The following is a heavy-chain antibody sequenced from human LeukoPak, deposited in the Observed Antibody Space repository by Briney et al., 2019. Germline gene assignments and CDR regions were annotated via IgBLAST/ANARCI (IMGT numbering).Heavy chain of an antibody. CDR3: ARVAARGSDY. J-gene: IGHJ4*02. V-gene: IGHV3-48*01. D-gene: IGHD6-6*01. Sequence: PAGSLRLSCAASGFTFSSYSMNWVRQAPGKGLEWVSYISSSSSTIYYADSVKGRFTISRDNAKNSLYLQMNSLRAEDTAVHYCARVAARGSDYWGQGTLVTVSS. CDR2: ISSSSSTI. CDR1: GFTFSSYS.